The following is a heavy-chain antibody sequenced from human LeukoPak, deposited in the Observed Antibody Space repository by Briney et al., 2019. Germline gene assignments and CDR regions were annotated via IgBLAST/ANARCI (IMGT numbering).Heavy chain of an antibody. CDR1: GFTFSSYG. J-gene: IGHJ4*02. CDR2: IWYDGSNK. CDR3: AKDWDYGDYKGGFDY. Sequence: PGGSLRLSCAASGFTFSSYGMHWVRQAPGKGLEWVAVIWYDGSNKYYAYSVNGRFTISRDNSKNTLYLQMNSLRAEDTAVYYCAKDWDYGDYKGGFDYWGQGTLVTVSS. D-gene: IGHD4-17*01. V-gene: IGHV3-33*06.